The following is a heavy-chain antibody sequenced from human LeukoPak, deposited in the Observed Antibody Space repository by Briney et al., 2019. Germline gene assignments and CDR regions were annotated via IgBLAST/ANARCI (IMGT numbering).Heavy chain of an antibody. Sequence: PGGSLRLSCDASGFIISDYYMSWIRQSPGKGLEWISYITSGAGYTKYADSLKARFTISRDKAKNSVALQLNSLRAEDTAVYYCTKERRGTYYAFESWGQGTLVTVSS. J-gene: IGHJ4*02. CDR2: ITSGAGYT. D-gene: IGHD3-16*01. CDR3: TKERRGTYYAFES. V-gene: IGHV3-11*05. CDR1: GFIISDYY.